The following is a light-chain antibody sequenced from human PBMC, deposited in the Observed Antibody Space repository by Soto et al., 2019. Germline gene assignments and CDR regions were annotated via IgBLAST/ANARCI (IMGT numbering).Light chain of an antibody. CDR1: QSVSSY. V-gene: IGKV3-20*01. CDR2: DAS. CDR3: QQYGSSPGT. Sequence: EIVMTQSPGTLSLSPGERATLSCRASQSVSSYLAWYQQKPGQAPRLLISDASDRATGIPDRFSGSGSGTDFTLTISRLVPEDFAVYYCQQYGSSPGTFGQGTKVDIK. J-gene: IGKJ1*01.